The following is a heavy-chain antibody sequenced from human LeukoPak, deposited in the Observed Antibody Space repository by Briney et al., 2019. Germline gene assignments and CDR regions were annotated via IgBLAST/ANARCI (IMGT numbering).Heavy chain of an antibody. CDR2: ISAYNDNA. CDR1: GYSFTNYG. D-gene: IGHD5/OR15-5a*01. J-gene: IGHJ4*02. Sequence: ASVKVSWKASGYSFTNYGISWVRQAPGQGLEWMGWISAYNDNAHYAQGLQGRVTMTSQTSTRTAYMELRSLRSDDTAVYYCARSTLGIEFDYWGQGTLVTVSS. CDR3: ARSTLGIEFDY. V-gene: IGHV1-18*01.